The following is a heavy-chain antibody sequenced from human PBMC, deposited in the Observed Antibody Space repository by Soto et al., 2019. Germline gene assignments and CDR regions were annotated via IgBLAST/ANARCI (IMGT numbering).Heavy chain of an antibody. J-gene: IGHJ2*01. Sequence: QVQLQESGPGLVKPSQTLSLTCTVSGGSISSGGYYWSWIRQHPGKGLEWIGYIYYSGSTYYNPSLKSRVTISVDTSKNQFSLKLSSVTAADTAVYYYARASGTDGDYETWYFDLWGRGTLVTVSS. D-gene: IGHD4-17*01. CDR1: GGSISSGGYY. CDR2: IYYSGST. V-gene: IGHV4-31*03. CDR3: ARASGTDGDYETWYFDL.